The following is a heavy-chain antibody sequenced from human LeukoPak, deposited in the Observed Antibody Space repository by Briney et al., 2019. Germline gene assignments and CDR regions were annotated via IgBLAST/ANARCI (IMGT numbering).Heavy chain of an antibody. J-gene: IGHJ4*02. CDR2: IDNGGSDT. CDR3: ARDFSGTMVRGVPIY. D-gene: IGHD3-10*01. Sequence: GGSLRLSCAASGFTFSNYWMHWVRQAPGKGLVWVSRIDNGGSDTRHADSVKGRFTISRDNSKNTLYLQMNSLRAEDTAVYYCARDFSGTMVRGVPIYWGQGTLVTVSS. CDR1: GFTFSNYW. V-gene: IGHV3-74*01.